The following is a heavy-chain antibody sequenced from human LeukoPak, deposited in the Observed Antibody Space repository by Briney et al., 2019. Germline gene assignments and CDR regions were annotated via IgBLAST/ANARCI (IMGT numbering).Heavy chain of an antibody. Sequence: PSETLSLTCTVSGGSISSSSYYWGWIRQPPGKGLEWIGCIYYSGSTYYNPSLKSRVTISVDTSKNQFSLKLSSVTAADTAVYYCARRTVAGTEAYDYWGQGTLVTVSS. V-gene: IGHV4-39*01. CDR2: IYYSGST. CDR3: ARRTVAGTEAYDY. J-gene: IGHJ4*02. D-gene: IGHD6-19*01. CDR1: GGSISSSSYY.